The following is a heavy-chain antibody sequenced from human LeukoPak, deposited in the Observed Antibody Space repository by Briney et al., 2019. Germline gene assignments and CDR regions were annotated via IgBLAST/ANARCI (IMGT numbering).Heavy chain of an antibody. CDR2: IYYSGST. CDR3: ARRRAGTDRVIDY. V-gene: IGHV4-59*08. D-gene: IGHD6-19*01. J-gene: IGHJ4*02. Sequence: SETLSLTCTVSGGSISSYYWSWIRQPPGKGLEWIGYIYYSGSTNYNPSLKSRVTISVDTSKNQFSLKLSSVTAADTAVYYCARRRAGTDRVIDYWGQGTLVTVSS. CDR1: GGSISSYY.